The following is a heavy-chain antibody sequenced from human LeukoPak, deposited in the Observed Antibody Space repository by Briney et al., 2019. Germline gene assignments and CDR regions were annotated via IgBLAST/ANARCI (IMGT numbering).Heavy chain of an antibody. CDR3: ARNRGSLQFDY. CDR1: GFSFSDHW. D-gene: IGHD3-10*01. CDR2: IKGDGSQK. J-gene: IGHJ4*02. V-gene: IGHV3-7*03. Sequence: PGGSLRLSCAASGFSFSDHWLDWVRQAPGKGLEWVAHIKGDGSQKYYVDSVKGRFTISRDNAKTSLYLQMDSLRAEDTAVYYCARNRGSLQFDYWGQGTLVTVSS.